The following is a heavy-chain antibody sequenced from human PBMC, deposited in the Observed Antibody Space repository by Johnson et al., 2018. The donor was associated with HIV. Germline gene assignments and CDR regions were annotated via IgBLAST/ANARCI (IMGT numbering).Heavy chain of an antibody. CDR3: ARDPYTSAGNPFDI. Sequence: QVQLVESGGGVVQPGRSLRLSCAASGFTFSSYAMHWVRQAPGKGLEWVAVISYDGSNKSYADSVKGRFTISRDNSKNTLYLQMNSLRAEDTAVYYCARDPYTSAGNPFDIWGQGTRVTVS. CDR2: ISYDGSNK. J-gene: IGHJ3*02. V-gene: IGHV3-30-3*01. CDR1: GFTFSSYA. D-gene: IGHD3-10*01.